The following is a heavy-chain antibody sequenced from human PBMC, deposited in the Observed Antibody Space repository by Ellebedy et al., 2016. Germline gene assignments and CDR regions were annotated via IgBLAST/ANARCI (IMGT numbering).Heavy chain of an antibody. Sequence: GGSLRLSCAASGFTFSSYGMHWVRQAPGKGLEWVAVISYDGSNKYYADSVKGRFTISRDNSKNTLYLQMNSLRAEDTAVYYCAREPTYYDFWSGYFYYYGMDVWGQGTTVTVSS. CDR2: ISYDGSNK. CDR1: GFTFSSYG. CDR3: AREPTYYDFWSGYFYYYGMDV. J-gene: IGHJ6*02. D-gene: IGHD3-3*01. V-gene: IGHV3-30*03.